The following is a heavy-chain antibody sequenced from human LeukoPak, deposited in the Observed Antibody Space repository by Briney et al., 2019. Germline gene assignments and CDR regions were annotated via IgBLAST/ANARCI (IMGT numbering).Heavy chain of an antibody. D-gene: IGHD3-16*02. Sequence: KSSETLSLTCTVSGGSINKYYWSWIRQSPGKGLEWLGYVHDSAGTIYNPSLKSRVTISVDTSKNQFSLKLSSVTAADTAVYYCARERRPMITFGGVILWGQGTLVTVSS. CDR3: ARERRPMITFGGVIL. J-gene: IGHJ4*02. V-gene: IGHV4-59*12. CDR2: VHDSAGT. CDR1: GGSINKYY.